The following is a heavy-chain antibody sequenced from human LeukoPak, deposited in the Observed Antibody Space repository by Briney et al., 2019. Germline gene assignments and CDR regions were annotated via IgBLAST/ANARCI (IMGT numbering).Heavy chain of an antibody. D-gene: IGHD2-15*01. CDR3: VVGGSPGY. J-gene: IGHJ4*02. Sequence: GGSLRLSCAASGFTLSSYWMHWVRHAPRKGLVWVSRISTDGYTTDYADFVQGRFTASRDNTKNTWSLEMNSLRAEDTAVYYCVVGGSPGYWGQGTLVTVSS. V-gene: IGHV3-74*01. CDR1: GFTLSSYW. CDR2: ISTDGYTT.